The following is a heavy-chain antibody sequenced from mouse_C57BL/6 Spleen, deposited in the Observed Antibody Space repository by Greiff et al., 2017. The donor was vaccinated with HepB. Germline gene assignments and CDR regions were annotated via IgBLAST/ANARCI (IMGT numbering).Heavy chain of an antibody. Sequence: QVQLKESGAELARPGASVKMSCKASGYTFTSYTMHWVKQRPGQGLEWIGYINPSSGYTKYNQKFKDKATLTADKSSSTAYMQLSSLTSEDSAVYYCAHDYDNFDVWGTGTTVTVSS. CDR3: AHDYDNFDV. J-gene: IGHJ1*03. V-gene: IGHV1-4*01. CDR2: INPSSGYT. D-gene: IGHD2-4*01. CDR1: GYTFTSYT.